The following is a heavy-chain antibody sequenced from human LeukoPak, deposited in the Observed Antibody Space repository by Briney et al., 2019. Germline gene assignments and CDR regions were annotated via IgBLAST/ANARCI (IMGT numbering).Heavy chain of an antibody. CDR1: GFTFSSYA. J-gene: IGHJ3*02. CDR3: ARDQDAFDI. V-gene: IGHV3-23*01. Sequence: PGGSLRLSCAASGFTFSSYAMSWVRQAPGKGLEWVSAISGSGGSTYYADSVKGRSTISRDNAKNSLYLQMNSLRAEDTAAYYCARDQDAFDIWGQGTMVTVSS. CDR2: ISGSGGST.